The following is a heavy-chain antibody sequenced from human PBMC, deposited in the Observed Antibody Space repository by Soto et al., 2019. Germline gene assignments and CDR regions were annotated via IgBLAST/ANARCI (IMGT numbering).Heavy chain of an antibody. CDR1: GFTFGIFA. Sequence: GGSLRRSCAASGFTFGIFAMSWVCQAPGKGLEWLSTVGGGGGGTFYADFVRGRFTISRDNSKNTLYLQMNSLSADDTAVYYPVTDAPGGGWLRDYWDLATLVTVSS. CDR3: VTDAPGGGWLRDY. D-gene: IGHD2-21*01. V-gene: IGHV3-23*01. CDR2: VGGGGGGT. J-gene: IGHJ4*02.